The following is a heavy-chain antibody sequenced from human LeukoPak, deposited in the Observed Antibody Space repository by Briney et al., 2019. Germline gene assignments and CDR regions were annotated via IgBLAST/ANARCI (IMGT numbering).Heavy chain of an antibody. J-gene: IGHJ4*02. CDR1: GGSISTSNYY. Sequence: PSETLSLTCTVSGGSISTSNYYWGWIRQPPGKGLEWIGSIYHSGSTYYNPSLKSRVTISVDTSKNQFSLKLSSVTAADTAVYYCAREGAYYDFWSGYPNAYYFDYWGQGTLVTVSS. CDR3: AREGAYYDFWSGYPNAYYFDY. V-gene: IGHV4-39*07. D-gene: IGHD3-3*01. CDR2: IYHSGST.